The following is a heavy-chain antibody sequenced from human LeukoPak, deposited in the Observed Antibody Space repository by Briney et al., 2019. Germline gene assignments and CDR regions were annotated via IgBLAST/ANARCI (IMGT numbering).Heavy chain of an antibody. CDR2: ILHDGSNK. J-gene: IGHJ5*02. CDR3: AKDGCSSISCFFWFDP. V-gene: IGHV3-30*18. Sequence: GGSLRLSCAASGFTFSSYEMNWVRQAPGKGLEWVAVILHDGSNKYYADSVKGRLTISRDNSKNTLYLQMNSLRAEDTAVYYCAKDGCSSISCFFWFDPWGQGTLVTVSS. CDR1: GFTFSSYE. D-gene: IGHD2-2*01.